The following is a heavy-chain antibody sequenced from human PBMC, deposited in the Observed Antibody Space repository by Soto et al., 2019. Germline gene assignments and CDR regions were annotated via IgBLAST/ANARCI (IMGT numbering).Heavy chain of an antibody. Sequence: GGSLRLSCTVSGFTFGDYALSWVRQAPGKGLEWLGFVRTQAYGETTDYAASVKGRFTISRDDSKSIAYLQMNSLKTEDTAVYYCARRLLDYGDYYYGMDVWGQGTTVTVSS. V-gene: IGHV3-49*04. J-gene: IGHJ6*02. CDR2: VRTQAYGETT. D-gene: IGHD4-17*01. CDR3: ARRLLDYGDYYYGMDV. CDR1: GFTFGDYA.